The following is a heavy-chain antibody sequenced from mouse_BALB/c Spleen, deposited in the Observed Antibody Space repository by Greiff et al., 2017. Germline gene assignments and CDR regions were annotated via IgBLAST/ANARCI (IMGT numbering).Heavy chain of an antibody. CDR1: GFSLTSYG. V-gene: IGHV2-9*02. CDR3: ARDHYYYGSPWFAY. D-gene: IGHD1-1*01. Sequence: VKLVESGPGLVAPSQSLSITCTVSGFSLTSYGVHWVRQPPGKGLEWLGVIWAGGSTNYNSALMSRLSISKDNSKSQVFLKMNSLQTDDTAMYYCARDHYYYGSPWFAYWGQGTLVTVSA. CDR2: IWAGGST. J-gene: IGHJ3*01.